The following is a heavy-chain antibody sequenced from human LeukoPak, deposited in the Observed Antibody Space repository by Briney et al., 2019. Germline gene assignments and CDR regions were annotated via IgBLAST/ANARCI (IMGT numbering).Heavy chain of an antibody. D-gene: IGHD3-16*01. CDR2: ISGSGSST. Sequence: GGSLRLSCATSALTFSSYAMSWVRQAPGMGLEWVSAISGSGSSTYYADSVKGRFTISRDNAKNSLYLQMNSLRAEDTAVYYCARTPWGSDAFDISGQGTMVTVSS. V-gene: IGHV3-21*01. CDR3: ARTPWGSDAFDI. J-gene: IGHJ3*02. CDR1: ALTFSSYA.